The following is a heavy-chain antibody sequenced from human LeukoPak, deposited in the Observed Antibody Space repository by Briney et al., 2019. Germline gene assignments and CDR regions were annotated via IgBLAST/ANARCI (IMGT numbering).Heavy chain of an antibody. J-gene: IGHJ4*02. CDR3: ARDHNFHFDY. CDR1: GFNFSDYY. CDR2: ISGSGYTI. Sequence: PGGSLRLSCAASGFNFSDYYISWLRQAPGKGLEWVSYISGSGYTIYYADSVKGRFTISRDNAKNSLYLQMTSLRAEDTAVYYCARDHNFHFDYWGQGTLVTVSS. V-gene: IGHV3-11*01.